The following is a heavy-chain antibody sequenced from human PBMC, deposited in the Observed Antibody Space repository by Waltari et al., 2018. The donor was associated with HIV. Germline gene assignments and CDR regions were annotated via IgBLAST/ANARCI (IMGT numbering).Heavy chain of an antibody. CDR3: AKAEVQFNHNTNAYEPQWFDP. V-gene: IGHV5-51*01. D-gene: IGHD2-8*01. Sequence: DVQLVQSGAEVKKPGESLRISCKASGFTFAPYWLGWVRQMPGKGLYWFGLIYPATSEYRYNPSFEGQVTISAAKSLSPAYLRWNSLDSSDSAMYFCAKAEVQFNHNTNAYEPQWFDPWGQGTQVTVSS. J-gene: IGHJ5*02. CDR1: GFTFAPYW. CDR2: IYPATSEY.